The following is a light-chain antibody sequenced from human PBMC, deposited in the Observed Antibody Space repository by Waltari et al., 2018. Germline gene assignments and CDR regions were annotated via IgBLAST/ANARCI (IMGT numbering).Light chain of an antibody. CDR3: CSYAGSSTFEV. Sequence: QSALTQPASVSGSPEQSITISCTGTSSDVGSYNLVSWYQQRPGKAPQLMIYEGSKRPSGVSNRFSGSKSGNTASLRIAGLQAEDEADYYCCSYAGSSTFEVFGGGTKLTVL. CDR2: EGS. V-gene: IGLV2-23*03. J-gene: IGLJ2*01. CDR1: SSDVGSYNL.